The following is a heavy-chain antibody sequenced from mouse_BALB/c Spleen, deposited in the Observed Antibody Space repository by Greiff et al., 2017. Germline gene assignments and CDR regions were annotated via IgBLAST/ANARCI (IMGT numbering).Heavy chain of an antibody. J-gene: IGHJ4*01. Sequence: QVQLKESGPGLVAPSQSLSITCTVSGFSLTSYGVHWVRQPPGKGLEWLGVIWAGGSTNYNSALMSRLSISKDKSNSQVFLKMNSLQTDDTAMYYCARGTWGNLDYYAMDYWGQGTSVTVSS. CDR1: GFSLTSYG. CDR3: ARGTWGNLDYYAMDY. V-gene: IGHV2-9*02. CDR2: IWAGGST. D-gene: IGHD2-1*01.